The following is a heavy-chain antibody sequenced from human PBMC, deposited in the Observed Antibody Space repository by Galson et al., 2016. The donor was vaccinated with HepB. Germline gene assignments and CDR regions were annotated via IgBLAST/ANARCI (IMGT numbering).Heavy chain of an antibody. D-gene: IGHD3-10*01. V-gene: IGHV3-7*01. J-gene: IGHJ4*02. CDR1: GFTFRNFW. Sequence: SLRLSCAASGFTFRNFWMSWVRQDPGEGLEWVANIKQGGSQTYYVDSVKGRFTISRDDAKNSLYLQMNSLRAEDTAVYYCARLWFGETHFDYWGQGAVVTVSS. CDR3: ARLWFGETHFDY. CDR2: IKQGGSQT.